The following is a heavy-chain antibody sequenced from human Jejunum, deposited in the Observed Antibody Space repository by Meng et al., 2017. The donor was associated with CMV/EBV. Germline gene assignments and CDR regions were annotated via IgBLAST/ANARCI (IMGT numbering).Heavy chain of an antibody. CDR2: IDNRGST. V-gene: IGHV4-30-4*01. Sequence: HLQEPGPGLVRPSQTLSPTCTASGASISSGDFCWSWIRQPPGKGLEYIGYIDNRGSTYYNPSLKSRVTMSMDTSKNQFSLKLTSVTATDTAVYYCARGYSSGWNYFHYWGQGTLVTVSS. J-gene: IGHJ4*02. D-gene: IGHD6-19*01. CDR1: GASISSGDFC. CDR3: ARGYSSGWNYFHY.